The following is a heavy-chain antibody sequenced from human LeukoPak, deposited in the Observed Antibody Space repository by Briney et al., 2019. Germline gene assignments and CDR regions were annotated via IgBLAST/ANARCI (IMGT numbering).Heavy chain of an antibody. CDR3: ARHPCSGGSCRMFDY. D-gene: IGHD2-15*01. CDR2: IYYSGST. CDR1: GGSISSYY. J-gene: IGHJ4*02. V-gene: IGHV4-59*08. Sequence: SETLSLTCTVSGGSISSYYWSWIRQPPGKGLEWIGYIYYSGSTNYNPSLKSRVTISVDTSKNQFSLKLSSVTAADTAVYSCARHPCSGGSCRMFDYWGQGTLVTVSS.